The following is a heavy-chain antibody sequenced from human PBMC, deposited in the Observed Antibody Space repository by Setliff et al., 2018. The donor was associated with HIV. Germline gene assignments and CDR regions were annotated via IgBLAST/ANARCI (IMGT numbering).Heavy chain of an antibody. CDR1: GGSISSYY. Sequence: LSLTCTVSGGSISSYYWSWIRQPPGKGLEWIGYIYYSGSTNYNPSLKSRVTISVDTSKNQFSLKLSSVTAADTAVYYCARVLYTYYYGSGSYYNAYYYYMDVWGKGTTVTVSS. CDR3: ARVLYTYYYGSGSYYNAYYYYMDV. V-gene: IGHV4-59*01. J-gene: IGHJ6*03. D-gene: IGHD3-10*01. CDR2: IYYSGST.